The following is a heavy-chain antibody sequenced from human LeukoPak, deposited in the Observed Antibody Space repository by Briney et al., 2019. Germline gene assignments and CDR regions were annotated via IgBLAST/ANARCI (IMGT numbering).Heavy chain of an antibody. CDR3: AKDLGVATQLEIDY. Sequence: GGSLRLSCAASGFAFSSYAMHWVRQAPGKGLEWVAFIPYDGSNKYYADSVKGRFTISRDNSKNTLYLQMNSLRAEDTAVYYCAKDLGVATQLEIDYWGQGTLVTVSS. V-gene: IGHV3-30*02. CDR1: GFAFSSYA. D-gene: IGHD6-6*01. J-gene: IGHJ4*02. CDR2: IPYDGSNK.